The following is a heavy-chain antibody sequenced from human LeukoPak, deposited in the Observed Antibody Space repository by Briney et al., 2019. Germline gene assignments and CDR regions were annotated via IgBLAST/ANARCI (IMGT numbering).Heavy chain of an antibody. CDR2: TIPIFGTA. V-gene: IGHV1-69*05. D-gene: IGHD2-8*01. CDR1: GGTFSSYA. J-gene: IGHJ2*01. Sequence: SVKVSCKASGGTFSSYAISWVRQAPGQGLEWMGGTIPIFGTANYAQKFQGRVTITTDESTSTAYMELSSLRSEDTAVYYCAREGYCTNGVCLGEFFDLWGRGTLVTVSS. CDR3: AREGYCTNGVCLGEFFDL.